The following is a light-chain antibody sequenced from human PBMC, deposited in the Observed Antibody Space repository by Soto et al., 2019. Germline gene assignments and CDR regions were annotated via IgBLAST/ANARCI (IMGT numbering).Light chain of an antibody. CDR2: GSS. V-gene: IGKV3-20*01. CDR3: QQYARSPWT. CDR1: QTISSGY. Sequence: EIVMTQSPATLSVSPGQRATLSCRASQTISSGYLAWYQQRSGQTPRLLIYGSSSRASDIPDRFSGSGSGTDFTLTITRLEPEDFAVYYCQQYARSPWTFGQGTKVEIK. J-gene: IGKJ1*01.